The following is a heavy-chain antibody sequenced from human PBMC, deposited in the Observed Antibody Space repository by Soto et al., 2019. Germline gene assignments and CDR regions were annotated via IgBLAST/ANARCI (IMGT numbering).Heavy chain of an antibody. Sequence: QVQLQQWGAGLLKPSDTLSLTCAVYGGSFSGYYWSWIRQPPGKGLEWIGEINHSGSTNYNPSLKSRVTISVDTSKNQFSLKLSSVTAADTAVYYCARGMGSSWYTPPHIDYWGQGTLVTVSS. D-gene: IGHD6-13*01. CDR2: INHSGST. J-gene: IGHJ4*02. CDR3: ARGMGSSWYTPPHIDY. V-gene: IGHV4-34*01. CDR1: GGSFSGYY.